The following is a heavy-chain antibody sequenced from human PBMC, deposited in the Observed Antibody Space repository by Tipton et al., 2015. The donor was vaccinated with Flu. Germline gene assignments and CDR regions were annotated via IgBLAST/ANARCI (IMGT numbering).Heavy chain of an antibody. CDR3: AREKQWLGHYFDY. Sequence: TLSLTCAVYGGSFSGYYWSWIRQPPGKGLEWIGEINHSGSTNYNPSLKSRVTISVDTSKNQFSLKLSSVTAADTAVYYCAREKQWLGHYFDYWGQGTLVTVSS. CDR2: INHSGST. D-gene: IGHD6-19*01. CDR1: GGSFSGYY. V-gene: IGHV4-34*09. J-gene: IGHJ4*02.